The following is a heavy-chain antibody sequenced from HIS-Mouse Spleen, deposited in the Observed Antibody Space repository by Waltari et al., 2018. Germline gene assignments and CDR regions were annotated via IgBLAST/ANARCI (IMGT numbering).Heavy chain of an antibody. Sequence: QLQLQESGPGLVKPSETLSLTCTVSGRSISSSSYYWCWIRQPPGKGLEWIGSIYYSGRTYYNPSLKSRVTISVDTSKNQFSLKLSSVTAADTAVYYCAREIPYSSSWYDWYFDLWGRGTLVTVSS. J-gene: IGHJ2*01. CDR3: AREIPYSSSWYDWYFDL. CDR1: GRSISSSSYY. V-gene: IGHV4-39*07. D-gene: IGHD6-13*01. CDR2: IYYSGRT.